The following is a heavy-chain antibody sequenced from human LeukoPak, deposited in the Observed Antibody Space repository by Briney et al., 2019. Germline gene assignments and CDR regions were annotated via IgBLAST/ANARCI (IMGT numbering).Heavy chain of an antibody. D-gene: IGHD1-26*01. CDR1: EFTFSTYS. J-gene: IGHJ4*02. V-gene: IGHV3-48*01. CDR2: ISSSSSTI. CDR3: ARGRSGGSYYFDY. Sequence: VGSLRLSCAASEFTFSTYSMNWVRRAPGKGLEWVSYISSSSSTIYYAESVKGRFSISRDNAKNSLYLQMNSLRAEDTAVYYCARGRSGGSYYFDYWGQGTLVTVSS.